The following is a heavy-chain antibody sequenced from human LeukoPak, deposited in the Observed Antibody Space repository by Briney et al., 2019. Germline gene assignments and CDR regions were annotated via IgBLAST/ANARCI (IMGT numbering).Heavy chain of an antibody. J-gene: IGHJ4*02. CDR3: AKNFWSGYSSFDY. D-gene: IGHD3-3*01. CDR1: GFTFSSYA. Sequence: GGSLRLSCAASGFTFSSYAMSWVRQAPGKGLEWVSSISGSGSGTYYADSVKGRFTISRDNSKNTLSLQMDSLRAEDTAVYYCAKNFWSGYSSFDYWGQGTLVTVSS. CDR2: ISGSGSGT. V-gene: IGHV3-23*01.